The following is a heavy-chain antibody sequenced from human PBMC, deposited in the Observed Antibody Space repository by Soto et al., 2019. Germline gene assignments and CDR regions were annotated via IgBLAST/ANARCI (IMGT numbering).Heavy chain of an antibody. V-gene: IGHV4-30-2*06. D-gene: IGHD5-12*01. CDR2: IYQGCTA. Sequence: TLTLTCTVSGRSVTSGGYSWSWILQSPEQSLEWIGYIYQGCTAFYNTSINTRFTKLFDRCKNEFSVYHSSMTAADTDYYYCASAFYDVCRRGKGVTVTVS. J-gene: IGHJ6*03. CDR1: GRSVTSGGYS. CDR3: ASAFYDVCR.